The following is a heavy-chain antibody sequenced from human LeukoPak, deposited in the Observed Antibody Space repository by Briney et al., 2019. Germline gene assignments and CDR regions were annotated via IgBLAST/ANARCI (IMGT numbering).Heavy chain of an antibody. D-gene: IGHD7-27*01. CDR1: GDSVSSSSAA. J-gene: IGHJ4*02. CDR3: ARGKMGTGFDY. V-gene: IGHV6-1*01. Sequence: SQTLSLTCAISGDSVSSSSAAWNRIRQSPSRGLEWLGRTYYGSKWYNDYAVSVKSRIIINPDTSKNRFSLQVDSVTPEDTAVYYCARGKMGTGFDYWGQGTQVTVSS. CDR2: TYYGSKWYN.